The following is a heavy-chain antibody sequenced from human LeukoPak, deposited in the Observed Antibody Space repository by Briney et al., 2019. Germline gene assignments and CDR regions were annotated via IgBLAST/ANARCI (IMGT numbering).Heavy chain of an antibody. CDR3: ARGYDSSGYIYYYYYMDV. D-gene: IGHD3-22*01. J-gene: IGHJ6*03. CDR1: GGSFSGYY. Sequence: KPSETLSLTCAVYGGSFSGYYWSWIRQPPGKGLEWIGEINHSGSTNYNPSLKSRVTISVDTSKNKFSLKLSSVTAADTAVYYCARGYDSSGYIYYYYYMDVWGKGTTVTVSS. CDR2: INHSGST. V-gene: IGHV4-34*01.